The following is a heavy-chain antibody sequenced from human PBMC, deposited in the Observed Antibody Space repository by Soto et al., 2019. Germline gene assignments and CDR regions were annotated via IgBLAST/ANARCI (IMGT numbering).Heavy chain of an antibody. V-gene: IGHV3-30*18. CDR2: ISYDGSNK. J-gene: IGHJ3*02. Sequence: GGSLRLSCAASGFTFSSYGMHWVRQAPGKGLEWVAVISYDGSNKYYADSVKGRFTISRDNSKNTLYLQMNSLRAEDTAVYYCAKDLWRLGELLYDAFDIWGQGTMVTVSS. D-gene: IGHD3-10*01. CDR3: AKDLWRLGELLYDAFDI. CDR1: GFTFSSYG.